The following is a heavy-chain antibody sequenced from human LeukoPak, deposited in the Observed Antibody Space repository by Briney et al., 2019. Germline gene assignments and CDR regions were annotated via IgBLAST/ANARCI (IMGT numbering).Heavy chain of an antibody. CDR1: RFTFSSYS. J-gene: IGHJ4*02. D-gene: IGHD2-2*01. CDR2: ISSSSSYI. Sequence: GGSLRLSCAASRFTFSSYSMNWVRQAPGKGLEWVSSISSSSSYIYYADSVKGRFTISRDNAKNSLYLQMNSLRAEDTAVYYCARGVPLAFYCSSTSCYYFDYWGQGTLVTVSS. V-gene: IGHV3-21*01. CDR3: ARGVPLAFYCSSTSCYYFDY.